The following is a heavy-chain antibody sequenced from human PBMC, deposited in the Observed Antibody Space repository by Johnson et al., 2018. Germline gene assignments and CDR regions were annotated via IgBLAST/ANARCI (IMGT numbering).Heavy chain of an antibody. V-gene: IGHV1-46*01. Sequence: QVQLGQGGAEVQKPGASVKVSCKASGYPFSNHYMHWVRQAPGQGLEYMGVINPSGTRATYAQKFLGRVAMTTDTSTGTVYMELSGLSSEDTAVYYSARDTSVRENAGGFDPWGQGTLVTVSS. CDR2: INPSGTRA. CDR1: GYPFSNHY. CDR3: ARDTSVRENAGGFDP. J-gene: IGHJ5*02. D-gene: IGHD4-17*01.